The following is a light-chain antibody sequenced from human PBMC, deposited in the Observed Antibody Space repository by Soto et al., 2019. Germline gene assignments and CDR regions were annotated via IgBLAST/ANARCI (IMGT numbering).Light chain of an antibody. V-gene: IGKV3-20*01. CDR2: STS. CDR1: QRVSSGS. CDR3: QQYGRSQT. Sequence: EIVLTQSPDTLSLSPGERATLSCRASQRVSSGSLAWYQQQPGQAPRLLIYSTSNRATGIPDRFSGSGSGTDFTLTIRRLEPEDFALYYCQQYGRSQTFGQGTKVDIK. J-gene: IGKJ1*01.